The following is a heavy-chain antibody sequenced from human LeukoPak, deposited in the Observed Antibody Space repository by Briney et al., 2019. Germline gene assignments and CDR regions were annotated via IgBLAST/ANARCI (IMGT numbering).Heavy chain of an antibody. V-gene: IGHV3-23*01. CDR3: ASQGLFDP. CDR2: ISGNGGFT. Sequence: GGSLRLSCAASGFTFSSFALSWVRQAPGKGLQWVSTISGNGGFTYYPDSVKGRFTISRDRSRNTVYLQVNSLRAEDTAVYYCASQGLFDPWAREPWSPSPQ. J-gene: IGHJ5*02. CDR1: GFTFSSFA.